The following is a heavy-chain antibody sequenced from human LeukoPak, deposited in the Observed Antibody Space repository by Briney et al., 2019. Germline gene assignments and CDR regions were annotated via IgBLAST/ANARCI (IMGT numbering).Heavy chain of an antibody. Sequence: GRSLRLSCAASGFTFSSYAMHWVRQAPGKGLEWVAVISYDGSNKYYADSVKGRFTISRDNSKNTLYLQMNSLRAEDTAVYYCARLDDFWSGYWGNYYYYMDVWGKGTTVTVSS. V-gene: IGHV3-30-3*01. CDR3: ARLDDFWSGYWGNYYYYMDV. J-gene: IGHJ6*03. CDR1: GFTFSSYA. D-gene: IGHD3-3*01. CDR2: ISYDGSNK.